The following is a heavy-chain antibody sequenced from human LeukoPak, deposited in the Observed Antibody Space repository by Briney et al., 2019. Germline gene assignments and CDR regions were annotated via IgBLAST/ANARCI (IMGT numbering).Heavy chain of an antibody. V-gene: IGHV3-7*01. CDR3: ARTSPYYYGMDV. J-gene: IGHJ6*02. Sequence: GGSLRLSCAASGFTFSSFWMSWVRQAPGKGLEWVANIKQDGSEKYYVDSVKGRFTISRDNAKSSPYLQMNSLRAEDTAVYYCARTSPYYYGMDVWGQGTTVTVSS. CDR1: GFTFSSFW. CDR2: IKQDGSEK. D-gene: IGHD3-16*01.